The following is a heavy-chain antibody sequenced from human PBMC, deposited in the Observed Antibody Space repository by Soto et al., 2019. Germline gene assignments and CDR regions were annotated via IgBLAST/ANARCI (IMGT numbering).Heavy chain of an antibody. Sequence: PGGSLRLSCAASGFTFSSYEMNWVRQAPGKGLEWVSYISSSGSTIYYADSVKGRFTISRDNAKNSLYLQMNSLRAEDTAVYYCASGPDPGVYYYGMDVWGQGTTVTVSS. D-gene: IGHD2-8*01. J-gene: IGHJ6*02. CDR3: ASGPDPGVYYYGMDV. CDR1: GFTFSSYE. V-gene: IGHV3-48*03. CDR2: ISSSGSTI.